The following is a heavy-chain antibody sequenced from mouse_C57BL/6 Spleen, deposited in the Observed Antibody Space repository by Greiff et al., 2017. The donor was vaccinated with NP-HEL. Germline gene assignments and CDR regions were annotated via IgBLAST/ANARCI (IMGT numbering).Heavy chain of an antibody. V-gene: IGHV7-3*01. CDR2: IRNKANGYTT. CDR1: GFTFTDYY. CDR3: ARYKGYFDV. J-gene: IGHJ1*03. Sequence: DVQLQESGGGLVQPGGSLSLSCAASGFTFTDYYMSWVRQPPGKALEWLGFIRNKANGYTTEYSASVKGRFTISRDNSQSILYLQMNALRAEDSATYYCARYKGYFDVWGTGTTVTVSS.